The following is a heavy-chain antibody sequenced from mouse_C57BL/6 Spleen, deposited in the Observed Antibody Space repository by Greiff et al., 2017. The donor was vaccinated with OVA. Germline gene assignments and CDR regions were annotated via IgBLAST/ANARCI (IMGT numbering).Heavy chain of an antibody. Sequence: VQLKESGPELVKPGASVKISCKASGYSFTDYYMNWVKQSNGKSLEWIGVINPNYGTTSYNQKFKGKATLTVDQSSSTAYMQLNSLTSEDSAVYYYAREEYYGSGLYAMDYWGQGTSVTVSS. CDR1: GYSFTDYY. CDR2: INPNYGTT. J-gene: IGHJ4*01. D-gene: IGHD1-1*01. V-gene: IGHV1-39*01. CDR3: AREEYYGSGLYAMDY.